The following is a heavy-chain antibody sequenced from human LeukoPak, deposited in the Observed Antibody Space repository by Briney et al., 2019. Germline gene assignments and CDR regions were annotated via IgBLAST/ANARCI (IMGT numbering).Heavy chain of an antibody. CDR3: ARVVSRHWYDSSGYYPDY. CDR2: TYYRSKWYK. J-gene: IGHJ4*02. Sequence: SQTLSLTCAISGDSVSSNSAAWNWIRHSPSRGLEWLGRTYYRSKWYKDYAVSVKSRITINPDTSKKPFSLKLRSVTAADTAVYYCARVVSRHWYDSSGYYPDYWGQGTLVTVSS. D-gene: IGHD3-22*01. V-gene: IGHV6-1*01. CDR1: GDSVSSNSAA.